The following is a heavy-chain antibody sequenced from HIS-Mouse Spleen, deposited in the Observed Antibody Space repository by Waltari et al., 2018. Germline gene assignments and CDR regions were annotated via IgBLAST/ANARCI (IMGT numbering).Heavy chain of an antibody. D-gene: IGHD1-26*01. V-gene: IGHV4-34*01. J-gene: IGHJ1*01. CDR1: GGSFRGYY. CDR2: INHSGST. CDR3: ARGALRGSYYWGEYFQH. Sequence: QLQLQQWGAGLLKPSETLSLTGAVYGGSFRGYYWSCIRQPPGKGLEWIGEINHSGSTNYNPSLKSRVTISVDTSKNQFSLKLSSVTAADTAVYYCARGALRGSYYWGEYFQHWGQGTLVTVSS.